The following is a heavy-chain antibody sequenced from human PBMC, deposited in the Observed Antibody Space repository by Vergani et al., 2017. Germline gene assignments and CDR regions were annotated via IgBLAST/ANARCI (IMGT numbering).Heavy chain of an antibody. D-gene: IGHD3-10*01. CDR1: GFTFSSYA. V-gene: IGHV3-64D*06. CDR3: VKGPGVLLWFGEPGDY. CDR2: ISSNGGST. J-gene: IGHJ4*02. Sequence: VQLVESGGGLVQPGGSLRLSCSASGFTFSSYAMHWVRQAPGKGLEYVSAISSNGGSTYYADSVKGRFTISRDNSKNTLYLQMSSLRAEDTAVYYCVKGPGVLLWFGEPGDYWGQGTLVTVSS.